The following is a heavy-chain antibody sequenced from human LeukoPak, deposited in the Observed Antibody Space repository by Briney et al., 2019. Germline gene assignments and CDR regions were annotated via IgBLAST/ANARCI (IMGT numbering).Heavy chain of an antibody. J-gene: IGHJ4*02. Sequence: EASVKVSCKTSGYTFTSCYMHWVRQAPGQGLEWMGMINPSAGSTRYAQKFQGRVTMSTDTSTSTVYMELSSLRSEDTAVYYCARGGCGDSAAPFDDWGQGTLVPGSS. V-gene: IGHV1-46*01. D-gene: IGHD2-21*02. CDR1: GYTFTSCY. CDR2: INPSAGST. CDR3: ARGGCGDSAAPFDD.